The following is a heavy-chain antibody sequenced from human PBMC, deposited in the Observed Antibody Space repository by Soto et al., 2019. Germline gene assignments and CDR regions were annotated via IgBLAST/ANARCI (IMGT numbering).Heavy chain of an antibody. CDR2: INPSGGST. CDR1: GGTFSSYA. Sequence: ASVKVSCKASGGTFSSYAISWVRQAPGQGLEWMGIINPSGGSTSYAQKFQGRVTMTRDTSTSTVYMELSSLRSEDTAVYYCARGGGWYVWFDPWGQGTLVTVSS. CDR3: ARGGGWYVWFDP. V-gene: IGHV1-46*01. D-gene: IGHD6-19*01. J-gene: IGHJ5*02.